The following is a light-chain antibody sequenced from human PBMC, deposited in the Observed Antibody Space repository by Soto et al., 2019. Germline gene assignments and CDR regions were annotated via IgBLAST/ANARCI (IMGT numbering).Light chain of an antibody. J-gene: IGLJ1*01. CDR1: SSDVGGYNY. Sequence: QSVLTQPASVSGSPGQSISISCTGTSSDVGGYNYVSWYQQHPGEAPKLMIYDVSTRPSGVSYRFSGSKSGNTASLTISGLQAEDEADYYCSSYTSSSATFVFGTGTKVTVL. CDR3: SSYTSSSATFV. CDR2: DVS. V-gene: IGLV2-14*01.